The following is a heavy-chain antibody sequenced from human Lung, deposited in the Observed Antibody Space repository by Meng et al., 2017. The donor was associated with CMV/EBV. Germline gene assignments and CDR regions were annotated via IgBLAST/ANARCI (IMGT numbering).Heavy chain of an antibody. CDR3: ARAPYCSSTSCYKRGGYYFDY. CDR1: GFTFSSYS. D-gene: IGHD2-2*02. J-gene: IGHJ4*02. CDR2: ISSSSSYI. Sequence: SCAASGFTFSSYSMNWVRQAPGKGLEWVSSISSSSSYIYYADSVKGRFTISRDNAKNSQYLQMNSLRAEDTAVYYCARAPYCSSTSCYKRGGYYFDYXGQGXLVTVSS. V-gene: IGHV3-21*01.